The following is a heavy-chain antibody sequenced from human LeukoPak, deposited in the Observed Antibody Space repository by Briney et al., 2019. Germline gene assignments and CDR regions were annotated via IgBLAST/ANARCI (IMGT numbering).Heavy chain of an antibody. J-gene: IGHJ3*02. CDR2: INHSGST. V-gene: IGHV4-34*01. CDR3: ARDIPPRMYYYDSSGASGAFDI. D-gene: IGHD3-22*01. CDR1: GGSFSGYY. Sequence: SETLSLTCAVYGGSFSGYYWSWIRQPPGKGLEWIGEINHSGSTNYNPSLKSRVTMSVDTSKNQFSLKLSSVTAADTAVYYCARDIPPRMYYYDSSGASGAFDIWGQGTMVTVSS.